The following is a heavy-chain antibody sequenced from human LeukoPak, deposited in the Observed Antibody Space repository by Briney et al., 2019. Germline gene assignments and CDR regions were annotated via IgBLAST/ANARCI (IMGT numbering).Heavy chain of an antibody. J-gene: IGHJ4*02. Sequence: ASVKVSCKASGYTLTSYGISWVRQAPGQGLEWMGWISAYNGNTNYAQKLQGRVTMTTDTSTSTAYMELRSLRSDDTAVYYCARGFLEKVVITGFNFDYWGQGTLVTVSS. CDR1: GYTLTSYG. CDR3: ARGFLEKVVITGFNFDY. D-gene: IGHD3-22*01. CDR2: ISAYNGNT. V-gene: IGHV1-18*01.